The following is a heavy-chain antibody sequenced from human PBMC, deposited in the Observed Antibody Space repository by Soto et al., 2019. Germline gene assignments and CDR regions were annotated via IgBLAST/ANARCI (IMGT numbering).Heavy chain of an antibody. V-gene: IGHV3-21*01. CDR1: GFTFSSYS. Sequence: GGSLRLACAASGFTFSSYSMNWVRQAPGKGLEWVSSISSSSSYIYYADSVKGRFTISRDNAKNSLYLQMNSLRAEDTAVYYCARDRSGAFDSWGQGTMVTVSS. CDR2: ISSSSSYI. J-gene: IGHJ3*02. D-gene: IGHD3-3*01. CDR3: ARDRSGAFDS.